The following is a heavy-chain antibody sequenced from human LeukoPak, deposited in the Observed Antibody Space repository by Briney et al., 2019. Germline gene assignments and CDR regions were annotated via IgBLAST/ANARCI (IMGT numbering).Heavy chain of an antibody. CDR3: ASMTRPYYFDY. V-gene: IGHV4-59*01. D-gene: IGHD3-16*01. Sequence: SETLSLTCTVSGGSISSYYWSWIWQPPGKGLEWIGYIYYSGSTNYNPSLKGRVTMSVDTSKNQFSLKLSSVTTADTAVYYCASMTRPYYFDYWGQGTLVTVSS. CDR1: GGSISSYY. CDR2: IYYSGST. J-gene: IGHJ4*02.